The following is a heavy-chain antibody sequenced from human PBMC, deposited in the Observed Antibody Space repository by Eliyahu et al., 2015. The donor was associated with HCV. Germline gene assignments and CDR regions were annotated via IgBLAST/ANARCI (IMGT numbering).Heavy chain of an antibody. Sequence: QLVESGGGLVKPGGSLRLSCAASGFTFSXAWMXWVRQAPGKGLEWVGRIKSKSDDATTDYAAPVKGRFTISRDDSKNTVFLEMNSVKPEDTGVYYCTTVAWYCSGGRCYSGFDFWGQGTLVTVSS. V-gene: IGHV3-15*01. J-gene: IGHJ4*02. CDR1: GFTFSXAW. D-gene: IGHD2-15*01. CDR3: TTVAWYCSGGRCYSGFDF. CDR2: IKSKSDDATT.